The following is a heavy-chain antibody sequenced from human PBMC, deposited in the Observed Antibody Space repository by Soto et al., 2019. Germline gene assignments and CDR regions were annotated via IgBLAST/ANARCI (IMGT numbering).Heavy chain of an antibody. Sequence: EVQLLESGGGLVQPGGSLRLSCAASGFTFSSYAMSWVRQAPGKGLEWVSAIIGSGGNTYHADSVKGRFTISRDNSKNTLYLQMNSLRAEDTAVYYCSKYSGTYSVYQVMDVWGQGTTVTVSS. CDR1: GFTFSSYA. V-gene: IGHV3-23*01. D-gene: IGHD1-26*01. CDR2: IIGSGGNT. CDR3: SKYSGTYSVYQVMDV. J-gene: IGHJ6*02.